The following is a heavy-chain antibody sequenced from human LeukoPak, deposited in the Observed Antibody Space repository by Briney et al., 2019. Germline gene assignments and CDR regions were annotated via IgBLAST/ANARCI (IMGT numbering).Heavy chain of an antibody. Sequence: SETLSLTCTVSGGSISSYYWSWIRQPPGKGLEWIGYIYYGGSTNYNPSLKSRVTISVDTSKNQFSLKLSSVTAADTAVYYCARQGGGSYYGFDYWGQGTLVTVSS. CDR2: IYYGGST. D-gene: IGHD1-26*01. J-gene: IGHJ4*02. CDR3: ARQGGGSYYGFDY. CDR1: GGSISSYY. V-gene: IGHV4-59*08.